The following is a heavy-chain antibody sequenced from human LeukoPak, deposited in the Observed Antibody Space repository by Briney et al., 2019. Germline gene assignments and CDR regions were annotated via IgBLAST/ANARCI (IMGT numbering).Heavy chain of an antibody. J-gene: IGHJ5*02. Sequence: LETLSLTCAVSGYSINSAYYWGWIRQPPGKGLEWIGSMYHSGITYYNPSLKSRVTISVDTSKNQFSLKLNSVTAADTAVYYCARLTPGKNWFDPWGQGTLVTVSS. CDR3: ARLTPGKNWFDP. CDR2: MYHSGIT. V-gene: IGHV4-38-2*01. D-gene: IGHD3-10*01. CDR1: GYSINSAYY.